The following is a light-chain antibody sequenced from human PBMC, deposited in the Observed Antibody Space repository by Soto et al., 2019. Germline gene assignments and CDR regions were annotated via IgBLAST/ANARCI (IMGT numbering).Light chain of an antibody. CDR3: QQRSNWPPYT. V-gene: IGKV3-11*01. CDR1: QSVSSY. Sequence: EIVLTQSPATLSLSPGERATLSCRASQSVSSYLAWYQQKPGQAPRLRIYDASNRATGIPDRFSGSGSGTDFTLTISSLEPEDLAVDYCQQRSNWPPYTFGHGTKVEIK. J-gene: IGKJ2*01. CDR2: DAS.